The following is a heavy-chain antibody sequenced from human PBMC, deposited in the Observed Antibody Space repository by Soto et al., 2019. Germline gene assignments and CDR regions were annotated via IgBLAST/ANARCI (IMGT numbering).Heavy chain of an antibody. CDR1: GFTFSSYA. CDR2: ISGSGGST. J-gene: IGHJ6*03. D-gene: IGHD4-4*01. CDR3: AKDLGVTTPYYYYYYMDV. V-gene: IGHV3-23*01. Sequence: PGGSLRLSCAASGFTFSSYAMSWVRQAPGKGLEWVSAISGSGGSTYYADSVKGRFTISRDNSKNTLYLQMNSLRAEDTAVYYCAKDLGVTTPYYYYYYMDVWGKGTTVTVSS.